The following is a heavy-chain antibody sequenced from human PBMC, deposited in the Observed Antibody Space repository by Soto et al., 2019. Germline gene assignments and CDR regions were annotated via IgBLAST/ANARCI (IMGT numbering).Heavy chain of an antibody. CDR3: VQSRCGGDCLQSYSSHSYYGLDV. CDR1: GFSLSTIGVG. D-gene: IGHD2-21*02. V-gene: IGHV2-5*02. Sequence: QITLKESGPTLVKPTQTLTLTCTFSGFSLSTIGVGVGWIRQPPGKALEWLALIYWDDDKRYSPSLKSRLTVTKDPSKNQLVLTITNMDPVDTATYYCVQSRCGGDCLQSYSSHSYYGLDVWGQGTTVTVSS. CDR2: IYWDDDK. J-gene: IGHJ6*02.